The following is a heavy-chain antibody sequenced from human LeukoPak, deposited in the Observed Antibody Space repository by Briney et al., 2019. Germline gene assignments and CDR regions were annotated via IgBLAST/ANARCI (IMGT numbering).Heavy chain of an antibody. J-gene: IGHJ4*02. CDR3: ARLGWDYDSDRSDYQFYFDY. V-gene: IGHV4-61*01. CDR2: IFYTGST. CDR1: GGSISTSTYY. D-gene: IGHD3-22*01. Sequence: ASETLSLTCTVSGGSISTSTYYWSWIRQPPGKGLEWIAYIFYTGSTNYNPSLKSRVTISVDTSKNQFSLKLSSATAADTAVYFCARLGWDYDSDRSDYQFYFDYWGQGTLVTVSS.